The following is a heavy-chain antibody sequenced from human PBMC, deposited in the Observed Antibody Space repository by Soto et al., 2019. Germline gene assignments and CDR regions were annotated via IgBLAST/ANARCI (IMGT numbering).Heavy chain of an antibody. CDR3: ARHIVVVTSSYGMDV. CDR2: IDPSDSYT. CDR1: GYSFTSYW. J-gene: IGHJ6*02. V-gene: IGHV5-10-1*01. D-gene: IGHD2-21*02. Sequence: PGESLKISCKGSGYSFTSYWIRWVRQMPGKGLEWMGRIDPSDSYTNYSPSFQGHVTISADKSISTAYLQWSSLKASDTAMYYCARHIVVVTSSYGMDVWGQGTTVTVSS.